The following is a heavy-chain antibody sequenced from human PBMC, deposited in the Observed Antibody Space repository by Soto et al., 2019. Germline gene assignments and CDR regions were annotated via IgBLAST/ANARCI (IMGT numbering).Heavy chain of an antibody. Sequence: GGSLRLSCTASGFTFGDYAMSWVRQAPGKGLEWVGFIRSKAYGGTTEYAASVKGRFTISRDDSKSIAYLQMNSLKTEDTAVYYCTRDPWELGDYYYYYGMDVWGQGTTVTV. CDR1: GFTFGDYA. V-gene: IGHV3-49*04. CDR2: IRSKAYGGTT. D-gene: IGHD1-26*01. CDR3: TRDPWELGDYYYYYGMDV. J-gene: IGHJ6*02.